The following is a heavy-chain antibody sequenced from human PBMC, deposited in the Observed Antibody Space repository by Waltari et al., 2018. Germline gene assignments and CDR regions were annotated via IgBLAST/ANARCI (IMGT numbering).Heavy chain of an antibody. V-gene: IGHV1-69*02. CDR1: GGTFSSYT. J-gene: IGHJ6*02. Sequence: QVQLVQSGAEVKKPGSSVKVSCKASGGTFSSYTISWVRQAPGQGLEWMGRSSPILGIANYAQKFQGRVTITADKSTSTAYMELSSLRSEDTAVYYCARGCKWFGLYYYYGMDVWGQGTTVIVSS. CDR3: ARGCKWFGLYYYYGMDV. CDR2: SSPILGIA. D-gene: IGHD3-10*01.